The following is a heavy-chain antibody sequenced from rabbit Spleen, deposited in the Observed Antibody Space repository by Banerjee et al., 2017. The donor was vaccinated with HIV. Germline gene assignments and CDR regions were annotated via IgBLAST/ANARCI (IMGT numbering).Heavy chain of an antibody. V-gene: IGHV1S40*01. D-gene: IGHD8-1*01. CDR3: ARDTGSSFSSYGMDL. Sequence: QQLVESGGGLVKPGASLTLTCTASGVSFSNSDYMCWVRQAPGKGLEWISCIAGGSSGFTYSATWAKGRFTISKTSSTTVTLQMTSLTVADTATYFCARDTGSSFSSYGMDLWGQGTLVTVS. CDR1: GVSFSNSDY. CDR2: IAGGSSGFT. J-gene: IGHJ3*01.